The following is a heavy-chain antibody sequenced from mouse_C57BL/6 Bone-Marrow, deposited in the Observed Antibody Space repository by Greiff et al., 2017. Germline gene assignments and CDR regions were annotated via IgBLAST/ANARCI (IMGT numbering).Heavy chain of an antibody. V-gene: IGHV1-5*01. CDR1: GYTFTSYW. Sequence: VQLKQSGTVLARPGASVKMSCKTSGYTFTSYWMHWVKQRPGQGLEWIGAIYPGNSDTSYNEKFKGKAKLTAVNSASTAYMELSSLTNEDSSVYYCTRGSKYYGSSSWGQGTTLTVSS. CDR2: IYPGNSDT. CDR3: TRGSKYYGSSS. J-gene: IGHJ2*01. D-gene: IGHD1-1*01.